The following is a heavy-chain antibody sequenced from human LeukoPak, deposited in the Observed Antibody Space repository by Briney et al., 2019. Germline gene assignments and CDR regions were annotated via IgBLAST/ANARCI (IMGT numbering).Heavy chain of an antibody. Sequence: SETLSLTCAVSGDITHYWGWVRQPPGKGPECIGSIYFSGSVYYNPSLRSRVTISLDTSTKQLSLKLSSVTVADTAIYYCAKHNGGGVVSYVAPGPPDYFDHWGQGALVTVSS. J-gene: IGHJ4*02. CDR2: IYFSGSV. CDR3: AKHNGGGVVSYVAPGPPDYFDH. CDR1: GDITHY. D-gene: IGHD1-26*01. V-gene: IGHV4-39*01.